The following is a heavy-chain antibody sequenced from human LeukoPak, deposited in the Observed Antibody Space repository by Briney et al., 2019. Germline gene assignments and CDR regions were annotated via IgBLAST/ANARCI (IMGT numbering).Heavy chain of an antibody. V-gene: IGHV3-15*01. CDR3: TTPVSGSPSYFDY. Sequence: GGSLRLSCAASGFTFSNAWMSWVRQAPGKGLEWVGRLKSKTDGGTTDSAAPVKGRFTISRDDSKNTLYLQMNSLKTEDTAVYYCTTPVSGSPSYFDYWGQGTLVTVSS. D-gene: IGHD3-10*01. CDR1: GFTFSNAW. CDR2: LKSKTDGGTT. J-gene: IGHJ4*02.